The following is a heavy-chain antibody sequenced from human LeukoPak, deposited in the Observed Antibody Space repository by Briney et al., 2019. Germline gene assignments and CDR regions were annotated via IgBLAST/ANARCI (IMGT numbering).Heavy chain of an antibody. Sequence: GGSLRLSCAASGFIFSRYSMKWVRQAPGKGLEWVSYISDSSAMYYADSVRGRFTISRDNAKNSLFLQMSSLRVEDTGVYYCARDGGYSGYDADCWGPGTLVTVSS. J-gene: IGHJ4*02. V-gene: IGHV3-48*01. D-gene: IGHD5-12*01. CDR2: ISDSSAM. CDR1: GFIFSRYS. CDR3: ARDGGYSGYDADC.